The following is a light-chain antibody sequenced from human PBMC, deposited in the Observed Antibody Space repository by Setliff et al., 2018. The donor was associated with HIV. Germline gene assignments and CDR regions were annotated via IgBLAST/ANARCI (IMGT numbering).Light chain of an antibody. Sequence: SYELTQPPSVSVFPGQTASITCSGDKLGDKYACWYQQKPGQAPVLVIYQDKKRPLGIPERFSGSNSGNTATLTISGTQAVDEADYYCQAWDSSTAFYVFGTGTKVTVL. J-gene: IGLJ1*01. CDR1: KLGDKY. CDR2: QDK. CDR3: QAWDSSTAFYV. V-gene: IGLV3-1*01.